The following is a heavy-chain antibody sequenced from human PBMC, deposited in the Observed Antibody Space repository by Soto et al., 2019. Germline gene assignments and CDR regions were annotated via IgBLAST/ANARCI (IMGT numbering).Heavy chain of an antibody. V-gene: IGHV3-15*01. Sequence: PVGSLRLSCAASGFTFSNAWMSWVRQAPGKGLEWVGHIKSKTDGGTTDYAAPVEGRFTISRDDSKNTLYLQMNSLKTEDTAVYYCTTDLGNYDFWSGVYYYGMDVWGQGTTATVSS. J-gene: IGHJ6*02. CDR1: GFTFSNAW. CDR2: IKSKTDGGTT. D-gene: IGHD3-3*01. CDR3: TTDLGNYDFWSGVYYYGMDV.